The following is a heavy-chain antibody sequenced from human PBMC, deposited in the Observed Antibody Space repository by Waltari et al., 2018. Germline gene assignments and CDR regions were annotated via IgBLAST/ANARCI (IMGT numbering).Heavy chain of an antibody. Sequence: EVQLVESGGGLVTPGGSLRLSCSASGFTFSSYSMNWVRQAPGKGLEWVSSISSSSSYIYYADSVKGRFTISRDNAKNSLYLQMNSLRAEDTAVYYCARVAIESRTFDYWGQGTLVTVSS. J-gene: IGHJ4*02. CDR2: ISSSSSYI. V-gene: IGHV3-21*01. CDR1: GFTFSSYS. CDR3: ARVAIESRTFDY.